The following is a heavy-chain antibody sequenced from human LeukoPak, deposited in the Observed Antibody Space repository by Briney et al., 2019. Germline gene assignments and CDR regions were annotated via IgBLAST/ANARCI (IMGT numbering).Heavy chain of an antibody. CDR1: GFTFSSYA. CDR3: AKDSYYYGSGSYLRIDY. CDR2: ISGSGGST. J-gene: IGHJ4*02. V-gene: IGHV3-23*01. Sequence: GGSLRLSCAASGFTFSSYAMSWVRQAPGRGLEWVSAISGSGGSTYYADSVKGRFTISRDNSKNTLYLQMNSLRAEDTAVYYCAKDSYYYGSGSYLRIDYWGQGTLVTVSS. D-gene: IGHD3-10*01.